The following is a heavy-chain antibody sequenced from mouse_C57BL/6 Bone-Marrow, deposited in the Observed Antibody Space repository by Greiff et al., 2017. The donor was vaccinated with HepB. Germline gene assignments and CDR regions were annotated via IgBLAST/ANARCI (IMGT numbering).Heavy chain of an antibody. CDR1: GYTFTSYG. D-gene: IGHD1-1*01. J-gene: IGHJ2*01. CDR3: AREIPYYYGSSYENY. Sequence: VQLQESGAELARPGASVKLSCKASGYTFTSYGISWVKQRTGQGLEWIGEIYPRSGNTYYNEKFKGKATLTADKSSSTAYMELRSLTSEDSAVYFCAREIPYYYGSSYENYWCQGTTLTVSS. V-gene: IGHV1-81*01. CDR2: IYPRSGNT.